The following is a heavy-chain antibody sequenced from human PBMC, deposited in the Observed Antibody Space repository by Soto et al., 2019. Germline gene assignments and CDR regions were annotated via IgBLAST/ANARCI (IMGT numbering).Heavy chain of an antibody. V-gene: IGHV3-23*01. CDR3: AKDVNYDVLAGYYYY. J-gene: IGHJ4*02. Sequence: GGSLRLSCAASDFTLSSYGMTWVRQPPGKGPEWVSTIRGRGATTYYADSVKGRFTISRDDSKNTLYLQMNSLRVDDTAVYFCAKDVNYDVLAGYYYYWGQGT. CDR2: IRGRGATT. D-gene: IGHD3-9*01. CDR1: DFTLSSYG.